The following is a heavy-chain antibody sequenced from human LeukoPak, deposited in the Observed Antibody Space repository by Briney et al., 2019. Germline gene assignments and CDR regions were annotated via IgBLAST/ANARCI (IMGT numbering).Heavy chain of an antibody. Sequence: ASVKVSCKASGYTFTSYGISWVRQAPGQGLEWMGWMNPNSGNTGYAQRFQGRVTITRNTSISTAYMELSSLRSEDTAVYYCARMTTVTTAVFYYYYMDVWGKGTTVTVSS. J-gene: IGHJ6*03. D-gene: IGHD4-11*01. CDR2: MNPNSGNT. CDR1: GYTFTSYG. V-gene: IGHV1-8*03. CDR3: ARMTTVTTAVFYYYYMDV.